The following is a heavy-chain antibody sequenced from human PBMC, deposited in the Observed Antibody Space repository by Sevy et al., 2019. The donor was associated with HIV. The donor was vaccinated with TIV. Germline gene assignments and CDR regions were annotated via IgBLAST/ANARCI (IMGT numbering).Heavy chain of an antibody. J-gene: IGHJ3*02. Sequence: ASVKVSCKASGGTFSSYAISWVRQAPGQGLEWMGGIIPIFGTANYAQKFQGRVTITADESTSTAYMELSSLRSEDTAVYYCARDRTRDDVFDIWGQGTMVTVSS. V-gene: IGHV1-69*13. CDR2: IIPIFGTA. CDR3: ARDRTRDDVFDI. CDR1: GGTFSSYA.